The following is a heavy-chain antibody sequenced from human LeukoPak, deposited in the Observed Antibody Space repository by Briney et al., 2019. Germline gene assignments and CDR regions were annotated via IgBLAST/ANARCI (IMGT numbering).Heavy chain of an antibody. V-gene: IGHV3-11*04. CDR3: ARDEQQLGWFDP. CDR1: GFTFSDYY. J-gene: IGHJ5*02. Sequence: GGSLRLSCAASGFTFSDYYMSWIRQAPGKGLEWVSYISSSGSFIYYADSVKGRFTISRDNSKNTLYLQMNSLRAEDTAVYYCARDEQQLGWFDPWGQGTLVTVSS. D-gene: IGHD6-13*01. CDR2: ISSSGSFI.